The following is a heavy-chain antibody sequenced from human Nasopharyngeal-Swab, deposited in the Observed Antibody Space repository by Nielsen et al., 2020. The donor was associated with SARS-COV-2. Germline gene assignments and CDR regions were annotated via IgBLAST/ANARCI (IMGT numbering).Heavy chain of an antibody. Sequence: SLKITCKASGGTISSYAISWVRQAPGQGLEWMGGIIVILGIANYPQKFQGRVTITADKSTSKAYMELSNLRSEDTAVYYCARALGRGDPAMGTPYYYYGMDVWGQGTTVTVSS. CDR2: IIVILGIA. D-gene: IGHD5-18*01. CDR3: ARALGRGDPAMGTPYYYYGMDV. CDR1: GGTISSYA. V-gene: IGHV1-69*10. J-gene: IGHJ6*02.